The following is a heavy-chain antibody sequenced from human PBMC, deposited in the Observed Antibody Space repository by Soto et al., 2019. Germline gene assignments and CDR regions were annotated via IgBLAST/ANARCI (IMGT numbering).Heavy chain of an antibody. CDR2: INAGNGNT. CDR3: ASGAIVVVPAATYYYYYYMDV. CDR1: GYTFTSYA. J-gene: IGHJ6*03. V-gene: IGHV1-3*01. Sequence: ASVKVSCKASGYTFTSYAMHWVRQAPGQRLEWMGWINAGNGNTKYSQEFQGRVTITRDTSASTAYMELSSLRSEDTAVYYCASGAIVVVPAATYYYYYYMDVWGKGTTVTVSS. D-gene: IGHD2-2*01.